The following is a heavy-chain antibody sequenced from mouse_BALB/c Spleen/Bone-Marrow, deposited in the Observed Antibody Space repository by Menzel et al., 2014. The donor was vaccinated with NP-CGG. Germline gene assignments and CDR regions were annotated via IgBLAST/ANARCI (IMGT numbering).Heavy chain of an antibody. J-gene: IGHJ2*01. CDR2: ILPGNGST. CDR1: GYTFSSYW. CDR3: ARPLYDGYYP. Sequence: VQLVESGGELMKPGASVKISCKATGYTFSSYWIEWVKQRPGHGLEWIGEILPGNGSTNYNEKFKGKATFTADTSSNTAYMQLSSLTSEDSAVYYCARPLYDGYYPWGQGTTLTVSS. D-gene: IGHD2-3*01. V-gene: IGHV1-9*01.